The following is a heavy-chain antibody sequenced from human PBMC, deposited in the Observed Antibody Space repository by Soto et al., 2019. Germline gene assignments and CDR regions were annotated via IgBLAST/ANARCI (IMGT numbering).Heavy chain of an antibody. D-gene: IGHD3-3*01. CDR1: GDSVSSKSVA. CDR2: TYYRSKWYN. V-gene: IGHV6-1*01. CDR3: ARGFLKTGFDS. J-gene: IGHJ4*02. Sequence: SQPLSLTCAISGDSVSSKSVAWNWIRQSPSRGLEWLGRTYYRSKWYNEYAVSVKSRITIAPDTSKNHLFLHLNPVTPEDTAVYYCARGFLKTGFDSWGQGTLVTVSS.